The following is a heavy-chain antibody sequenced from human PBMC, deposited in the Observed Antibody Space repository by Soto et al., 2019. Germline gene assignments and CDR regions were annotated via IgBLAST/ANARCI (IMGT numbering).Heavy chain of an antibody. CDR1: GFTFSSYW. CDR2: IKSDGSIT. CDR3: ARAYIVVAGQSFDY. J-gene: IGHJ4*02. V-gene: IGHV3-74*01. Sequence: PGGSLRLSCAACGFTFSSYWMLWVRQAPGKGLVWVSRIKSDGSITTYADSVKGRFTISRDNAKNTVYLQMDRLRAEDTAVYYCARAYIVVAGQSFDYWGQGTLVTVSS. D-gene: IGHD6-19*01.